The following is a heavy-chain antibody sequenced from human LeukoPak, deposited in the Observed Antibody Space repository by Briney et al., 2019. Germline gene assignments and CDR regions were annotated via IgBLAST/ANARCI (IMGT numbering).Heavy chain of an antibody. CDR3: ARVYGSGSPWMNFDP. J-gene: IGHJ5*02. V-gene: IGHV1-2*02. CDR2: INPNSGGT. CDR1: GYTLTGYY. D-gene: IGHD3-10*01. Sequence: ASVKVSCKASGYTLTGYYMQWVRQAPGQGLEWMEWINPNSGGTNYAQNFQGRVTMTRDTSISTAYMELRGLISDDTAVYYCARVYGSGSPWMNFDPWGQGTLVTVSS.